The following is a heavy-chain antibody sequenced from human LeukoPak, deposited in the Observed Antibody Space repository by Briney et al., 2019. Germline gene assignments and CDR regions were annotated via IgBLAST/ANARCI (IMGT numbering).Heavy chain of an antibody. D-gene: IGHD1/OR15-1a*01. CDR2: INHSGST. J-gene: IGHJ3*02. V-gene: IGHV4-34*01. CDR3: ASNKNPAQAFDI. Sequence: SETLSLTCAVYGGSFSGYYWSWIRQPPGKGLEWIGEINHSGSTNYNPSLKSRVTISIDASMNQFSLKLTSVTAADTAVYYCASNKNPAQAFDIWGQGTIVTISS. CDR1: GGSFSGYY.